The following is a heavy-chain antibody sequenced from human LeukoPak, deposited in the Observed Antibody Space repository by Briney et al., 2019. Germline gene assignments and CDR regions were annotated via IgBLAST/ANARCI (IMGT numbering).Heavy chain of an antibody. V-gene: IGHV1-69*05. J-gene: IGHJ4*02. CDR3: ARGGAREGLTGELDY. CDR1: GDTFTSYA. Sequence: SVKVSCKASGDTFTSYAISWVRQAPGQGLEWMGGIIPIFGTANYAQKFQGRVTITTDESTSTAYMELSSLRSEDTAVYYCARGGAREGLTGELDYWGQGTLVTVSS. CDR2: IIPIFGTA. D-gene: IGHD7-27*01.